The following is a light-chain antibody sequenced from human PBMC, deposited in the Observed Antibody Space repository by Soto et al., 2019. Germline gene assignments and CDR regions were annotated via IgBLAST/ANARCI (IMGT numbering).Light chain of an antibody. V-gene: IGLV2-8*01. CDR2: EVS. CDR1: SSDVGGYNS. Sequence: QSALTQPPSASGSPGQSVTISCTGTSSDVGGYNSVSWYQQHPRKVPRLMIYEVSKRPSGVPDRFSGSKSVNTASLTVSGLQAEDEADYYCSSYAGSNNLVFGGGTKLTVL. CDR3: SSYAGSNNLV. J-gene: IGLJ2*01.